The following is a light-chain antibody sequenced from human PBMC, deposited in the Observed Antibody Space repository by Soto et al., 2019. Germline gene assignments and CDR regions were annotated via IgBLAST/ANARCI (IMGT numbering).Light chain of an antibody. CDR2: KAS. CDR3: QHYNSYSEA. J-gene: IGKJ1*01. Sequence: QITQSASTLSGSVVDRVTITCRASQTISSWLAWYQQKPGKAPKLLIYKASTLKSGVPSRFSGSGSGTEFTLTISSLQPDDFATYYCQHYNSYSEAFGQGTKVDIK. CDR1: QTISSW. V-gene: IGKV1-5*03.